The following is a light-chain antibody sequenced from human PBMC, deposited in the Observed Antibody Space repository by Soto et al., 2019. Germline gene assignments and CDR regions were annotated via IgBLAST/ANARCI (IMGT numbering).Light chain of an antibody. CDR2: KAS. CDR3: QHYNSYSIT. V-gene: IGKV1-5*03. Sequence: DIQMTQSPSTLSASVGDTVTITCRASQSISSWLAWYQQKPGKAPKLLIYKASSLESGVPSRFSGSGSGTEFTLTISSLQPDDFATYYCQHYNSYSITFGQGTRLEIK. J-gene: IGKJ5*01. CDR1: QSISSW.